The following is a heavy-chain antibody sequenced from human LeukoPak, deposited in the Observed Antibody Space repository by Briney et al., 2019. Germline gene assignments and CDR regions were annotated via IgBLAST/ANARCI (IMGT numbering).Heavy chain of an antibody. Sequence: GGSLRLSCAASAFSVSSNYMSWVRQAPGKGLEWVSGISGSGENTYYADSVKGRFTISRDNSKNTLYVQVNSLGTVDTAAYYCAKGSYYDSSGSFYFDYWGQGTLVTVSS. V-gene: IGHV3-23*01. CDR3: AKGSYYDSSGSFYFDY. J-gene: IGHJ4*02. CDR2: ISGSGENT. CDR1: AFSVSSNY. D-gene: IGHD3-22*01.